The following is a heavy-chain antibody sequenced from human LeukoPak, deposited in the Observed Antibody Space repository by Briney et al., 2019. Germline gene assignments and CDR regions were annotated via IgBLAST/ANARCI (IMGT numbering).Heavy chain of an antibody. Sequence: SETLSLTCTVSGGSISSYYWSWIRQPPGKGLEWIGYIYYSGSTNYNPSLKSRVTISVDTSENQFSLKLSSVTAADTAVYYCARGASVPNWGSGYYYYGMDVWGQGTTVTVSS. CDR2: IYYSGST. CDR1: GGSISSYY. CDR3: ARGASVPNWGSGYYYYGMDV. J-gene: IGHJ6*02. V-gene: IGHV4-59*01. D-gene: IGHD7-27*01.